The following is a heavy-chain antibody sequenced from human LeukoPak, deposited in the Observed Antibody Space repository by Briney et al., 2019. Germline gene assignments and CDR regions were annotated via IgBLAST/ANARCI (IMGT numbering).Heavy chain of an antibody. V-gene: IGHV3-15*01. D-gene: IGHD1-26*01. J-gene: IGHJ4*02. CDR2: IKSNTDGGTT. Sequence: GGSLTLSCAASGFTLPNAWMSWVRQAPGKGLEWVGRIKSNTDGGTTDYAAPVKGRFTISRDDSKHTLYLQMNSLKTEDTAVYYCTTEGAWSYYFDFWGQGTLVTVSS. CDR3: TTEGAWSYYFDF. CDR1: GFTLPNAW.